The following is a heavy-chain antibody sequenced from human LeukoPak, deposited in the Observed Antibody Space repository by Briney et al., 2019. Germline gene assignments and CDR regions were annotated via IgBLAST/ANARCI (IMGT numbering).Heavy chain of an antibody. CDR3: ARAYFNGYGIDGFEY. J-gene: IGHJ4*02. CDR1: GIAISSYY. D-gene: IGHD5-18*01. CDR2: FYDSGTT. V-gene: IGHV4-59*01. Sequence: PSETLSLTCAVSGIAISSYYWSWIRQSPGKGLEWIGHFYDSGTTQYNPSLKSRVTISVDTSKNQFSLKLNSVTAADTAVYYCARAYFNGYGIDGFEYWGQGTLVTVSS.